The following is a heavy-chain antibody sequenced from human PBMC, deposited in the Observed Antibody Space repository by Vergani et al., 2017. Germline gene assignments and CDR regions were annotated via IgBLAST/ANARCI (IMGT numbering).Heavy chain of an antibody. V-gene: IGHV4-39*07. D-gene: IGHD3-10*01. CDR3: ARVPYYYGSGSYYTPLGWFDP. CDR1: GGSISSSSYY. Sequence: QLQLQESGPGLVKPSETLSLTCTVSGGSISSSSYYWGWIRQPPGKGLEWIGSIYYSGSTYYNPSLKSRVTISVDTSKNQFSLKLSSVTAADTAVYYCARVPYYYGSGSYYTPLGWFDPWGQGTLVTVSS. CDR2: IYYSGST. J-gene: IGHJ5*02.